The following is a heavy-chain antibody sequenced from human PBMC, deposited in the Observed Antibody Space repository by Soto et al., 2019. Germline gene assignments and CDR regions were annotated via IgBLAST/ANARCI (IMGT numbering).Heavy chain of an antibody. CDR3: ARKGYCSGGSCYSGGGFDP. V-gene: IGHV5-51*03. CDR2: IYPGDSDT. CDR1: GYTFTSYW. D-gene: IGHD2-15*01. Sequence: EVQVVQSGAEVKKPGESLKISCKGSGYTFTSYWIGWVRQMPGKGLEWMGIIYPGDSDTRYSLSFQGQVTISADKSISTAYLQWSSLKASDTAMYYCARKGYCSGGSCYSGGGFDPWGQGTLVTVSS. J-gene: IGHJ5*02.